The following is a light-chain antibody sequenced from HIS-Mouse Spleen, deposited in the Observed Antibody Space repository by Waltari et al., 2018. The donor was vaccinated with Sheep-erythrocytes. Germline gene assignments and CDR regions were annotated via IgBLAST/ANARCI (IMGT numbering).Light chain of an antibody. CDR1: SSDVGGYTS. CDR2: EVS. Sequence: SALTQPPSASGSPGQSVTISCTGTSSDVGGYTSVSWYQQHPGKAPKLMIYEVSKRPSGVPDRFSGSKSGNTASLTVSGLQAEDEADYYCSSYAGSNNWVFGGGTKLTVL. J-gene: IGLJ3*02. CDR3: SSYAGSNNWV. V-gene: IGLV2-8*01.